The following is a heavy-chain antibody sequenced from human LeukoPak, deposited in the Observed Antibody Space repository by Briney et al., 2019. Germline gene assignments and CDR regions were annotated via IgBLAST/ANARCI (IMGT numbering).Heavy chain of an antibody. D-gene: IGHD3-10*01. CDR3: ARDLGYMVRGVTPYYYYYGMDV. J-gene: IGHJ6*04. V-gene: IGHV4-59*01. Sequence: PSETLSLTCTVSGGSISSYYWSWIRQPPGKGLEWIGYIYYSGSTNYNPSLKSRVTISVDTSKNQFSLKLSSVTAADTAVYYCARDLGYMVRGVTPYYYYYGMDVWGKGTTVTVPS. CDR1: GGSISSYY. CDR2: IYYSGST.